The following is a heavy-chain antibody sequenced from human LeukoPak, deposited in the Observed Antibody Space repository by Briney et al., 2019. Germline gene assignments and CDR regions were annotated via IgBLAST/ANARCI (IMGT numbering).Heavy chain of an antibody. CDR3: ASSGFTMIATFDY. CDR1: GGSFSAYY. CDR2: INHSGST. J-gene: IGHJ4*02. V-gene: IGHV4-34*01. Sequence: SETLSLTCAVYGGSFSAYYWSWIRQPPGKGLEYIGEINHSGSTNYNPSLKSRVTISVDKSKNQFSLKLNSVTAADTALYYCASSGFTMIATFDYWGQGTLVTVSS. D-gene: IGHD3-22*01.